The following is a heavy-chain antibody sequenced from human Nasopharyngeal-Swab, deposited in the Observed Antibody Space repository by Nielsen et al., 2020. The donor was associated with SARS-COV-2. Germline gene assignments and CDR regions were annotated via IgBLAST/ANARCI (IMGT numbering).Heavy chain of an antibody. CDR1: GYSFTSYW. J-gene: IGHJ3*02. V-gene: IGHV5-10-1*01. Sequence: GESLKISCKGSGYSFTSYWISWVRQMPGKGLEWMGRIDPSDSYTNYSPSFQGHVTISADKSISTAYLQWSSLKASDTAMYYCARAPASIVGATTPNAFDIWGQGTMVTVSS. CDR2: IDPSDSYT. CDR3: ARAPASIVGATTPNAFDI. D-gene: IGHD1-26*01.